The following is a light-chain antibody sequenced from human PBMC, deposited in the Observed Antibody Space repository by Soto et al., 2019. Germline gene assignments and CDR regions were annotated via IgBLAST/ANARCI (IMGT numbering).Light chain of an antibody. CDR1: SSNIGAGYD. Sequence: QSVLTQPPSVSGAPGQRITISCTGNSSNIGAGYDVHWYQQLPGTAPKLLIFGNTNRPSGVPDRFSGSKSGTSASLAITGLQAEDEGDYYCQSYDSSLRGRVFGGGTKLTVL. CDR2: GNT. V-gene: IGLV1-40*01. CDR3: QSYDSSLRGRV. J-gene: IGLJ3*02.